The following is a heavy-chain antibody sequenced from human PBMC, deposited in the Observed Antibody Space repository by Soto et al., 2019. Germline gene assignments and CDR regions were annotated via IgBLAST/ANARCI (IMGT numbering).Heavy chain of an antibody. J-gene: IGHJ4*01. CDR1: GFTFSGSA. D-gene: IGHD1-26*01. Sequence: PGGSLRLSCAAFGFTFSGSAMHWVRQAPGKGLEWVAAIWYDGSDKFYAGSVKGRFTISRDNSKDTLYLEMNSLTAEDTAVYYCAKERYIGSYTPRYFDSWGHGTLVTVSS. CDR2: IWYDGSDK. V-gene: IGHV3-33*06. CDR3: AKERYIGSYTPRYFDS.